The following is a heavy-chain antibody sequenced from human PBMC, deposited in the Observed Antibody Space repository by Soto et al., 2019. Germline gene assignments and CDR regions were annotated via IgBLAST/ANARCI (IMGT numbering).Heavy chain of an antibody. V-gene: IGHV1-69*13. CDR2: IIPIFGTA. D-gene: IGHD3-9*01. CDR3: ARVNDYDILNGFDP. CDR1: GGTFSSYA. Sequence: SVKVSCKASGGTFSSYAISWVRQAPGQGLEWMGGIIPIFGTANYAQKFQGRVTITADESTSTAYMELSSLRSEDTAVYYCARVNDYDILNGFDPWGQGNLVTVSS. J-gene: IGHJ5*02.